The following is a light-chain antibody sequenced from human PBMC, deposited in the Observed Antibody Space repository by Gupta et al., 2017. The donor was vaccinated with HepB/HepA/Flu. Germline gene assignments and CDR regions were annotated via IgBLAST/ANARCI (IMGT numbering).Light chain of an antibody. CDR2: EVN. J-gene: IGLJ2*01. CDR3: SSYGGSDNLV. V-gene: IGLV2-8*01. Sequence: SALITPPSACGAPWQPFTISCPGTSSDIGGYNFVSWYQQHPGKAPKLMIYEVNKWPSGVPHRFSGSKSGNTASLTVSGLQPEDEADYYCSSYGGSDNLVFGGGTRLTVL. CDR1: SSDIGGYNF.